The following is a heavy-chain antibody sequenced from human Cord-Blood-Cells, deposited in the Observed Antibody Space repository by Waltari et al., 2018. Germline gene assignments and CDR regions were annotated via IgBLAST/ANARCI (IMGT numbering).Heavy chain of an antibody. Sequence: QVQLQQWGAGLLKPSETLSLTCAVYGGSFSGYYWSWIRQPPGKGLEWIGEINHSGSTNYNPSLKSRVTISVDTSKNQFSLKLSSVTAADTAVYYCARRQGELSLYQAYWYFDLWCRGTLVTVSS. CDR1: GGSFSGYY. V-gene: IGHV4-34*01. CDR3: ARRQGELSLYQAYWYFDL. CDR2: INHSGST. J-gene: IGHJ2*01. D-gene: IGHD3-16*02.